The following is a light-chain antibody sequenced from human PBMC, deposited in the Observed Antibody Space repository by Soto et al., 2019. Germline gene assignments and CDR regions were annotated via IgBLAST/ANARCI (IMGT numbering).Light chain of an antibody. J-gene: IGLJ1*01. CDR3: GTWDSGLSSGQAV. V-gene: IGLV1-51*01. Sequence: QSVLTQPPSVSAAPGQRVTISCSGSGSNIGNNYVYWYQQLPGTAPKLLIYDNSKRPSGIPDRFSGSKSGTSATLAIPGLQAGDEAEYYCGTWDSGLSSGQAVFGSGTKLTVL. CDR1: GSNIGNNY. CDR2: DNS.